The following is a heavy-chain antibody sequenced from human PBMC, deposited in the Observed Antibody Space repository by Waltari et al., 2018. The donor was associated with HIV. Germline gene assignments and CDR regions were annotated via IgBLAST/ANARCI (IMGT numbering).Heavy chain of an antibody. CDR1: GYTFTSYA. D-gene: IGHD3-10*01. CDR2: VKTGNGNT. Sequence: QVQLVQSGAEVKKPGASVKVSCKASGYTFTSYALHWVRQAPGRTLEWMGRVKTGNGNTKYAQKFHGRVTTPTDSSASTADMELSRLKSEETAVYYCARTGAPGFYYFDSWGQGTLVTVSS. J-gene: IGHJ4*02. V-gene: IGHV1-3*04. CDR3: ARTGAPGFYYFDS.